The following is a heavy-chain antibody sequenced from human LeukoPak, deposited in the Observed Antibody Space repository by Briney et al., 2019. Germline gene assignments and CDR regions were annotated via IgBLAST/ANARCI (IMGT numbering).Heavy chain of an antibody. J-gene: IGHJ6*02. CDR3: ARGGGYYYYGMDV. V-gene: IGHV4-34*01. CDR1: GGSFSGYY. Sequence: PSETLSLTCAVYGGSFSGYYWSWIRQPPGKGLEWIGEINHSGSTNYNPSLKSRVTISVDTSKNQFSLKLSSVTAADTAVHYCARGGGYYYYGMDVWGQGTTVTVSS. CDR2: INHSGST. D-gene: IGHD2-15*01.